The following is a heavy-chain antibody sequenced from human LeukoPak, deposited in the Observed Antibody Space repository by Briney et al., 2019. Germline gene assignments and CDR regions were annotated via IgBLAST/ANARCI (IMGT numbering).Heavy chain of an antibody. CDR2: INAGNGNT. D-gene: IGHD5-18*01. CDR1: GYTFTSYA. V-gene: IGHV1-3*03. J-gene: IGHJ4*02. Sequence: ASVKVSCEASGYTFTSYAMHWVRQAPGERLEWMGWINAGNGNTKYSQEFQGRVTITRDTSASTAYMELSSLRSEDTAVYYCARDFGYSYGSGGWGQGTLVTSPQ. CDR3: ARDFGYSYGSGG.